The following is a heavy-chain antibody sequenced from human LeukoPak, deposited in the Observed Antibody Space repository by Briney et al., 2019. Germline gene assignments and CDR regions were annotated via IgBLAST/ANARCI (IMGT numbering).Heavy chain of an antibody. CDR3: ARDSGSYFAALDY. J-gene: IGHJ4*02. CDR2: ISYDGSNK. D-gene: IGHD1-26*01. CDR1: GFTFSSYG. Sequence: PGGSLRLSCAASGFTFSSYGMHWVRQAPGKGLEWVAVISYDGSNKYYADSVKGRFTISRDNSKNTLYLQMNSLRAEDTAVYYCARDSGSYFAALDYWGQGTLVTVSS. V-gene: IGHV3-30*03.